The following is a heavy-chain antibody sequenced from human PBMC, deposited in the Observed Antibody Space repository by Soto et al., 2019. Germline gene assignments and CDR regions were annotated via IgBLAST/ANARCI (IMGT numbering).Heavy chain of an antibody. J-gene: IGHJ4*02. CDR1: GVAITSSGVT. Sequence: GPTLVNWAQSLPLTSTFSGVAITSSGVTLGWNRHPPGKALEWLALSDWNDDERYSASLKSRLTITKDTSKNQVFLTMTNMGPVDTATYFCAHSGYIYGLGAFDSWGQGTLVP. V-gene: IGHV2-5*01. CDR3: AHSGYIYGLGAFDS. CDR2: SDWNDDE. D-gene: IGHD5-18*01.